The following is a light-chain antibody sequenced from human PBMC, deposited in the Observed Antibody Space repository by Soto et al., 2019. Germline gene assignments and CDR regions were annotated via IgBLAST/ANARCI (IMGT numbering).Light chain of an antibody. J-gene: IGLJ2*01. V-gene: IGLV4-69*01. CDR1: SGHDKNA. Sequence: QLVLTQSPSASASLGASVKLTCTLSSGHDKNAIAWHQQPPDKGPRFLMKLKSDGSHTKADGIPDRLSGSSSGAERHLIISSLQSEDEADYYCQTWGTGPVIFGGGTKLTVL. CDR2: LKSDGSH. CDR3: QTWGTGPVI.